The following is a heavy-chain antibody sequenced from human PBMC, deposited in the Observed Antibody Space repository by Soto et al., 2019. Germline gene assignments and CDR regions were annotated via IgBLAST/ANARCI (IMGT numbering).Heavy chain of an antibody. Sequence: GGSLRLSCAASGFTFSSYGMHWVRQAPGKGLEWVAVIWYDGSNKYYADSVKGRFTISRDNSKNTLYLQMNSLRAEDTAVYYCAREGGDYYDSSGYYGMDVWGQGTTVTVSS. CDR3: AREGGDYYDSSGYYGMDV. J-gene: IGHJ6*02. CDR2: IWYDGSNK. V-gene: IGHV3-33*01. CDR1: GFTFSSYG. D-gene: IGHD3-22*01.